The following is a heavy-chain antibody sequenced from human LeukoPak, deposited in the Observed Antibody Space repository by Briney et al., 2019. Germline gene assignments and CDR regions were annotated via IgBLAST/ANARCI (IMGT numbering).Heavy chain of an antibody. Sequence: SETLSLTCAVYGGSFSGYYWSWIRQPPGKGLEWIGEINHSGSTNYNPSLKSRVTISVDTSKDQFSLKLSSVTAADTAVYYCARLEMAAAGNRWFAPWGQGTLVTVSS. CDR2: INHSGST. CDR3: ARLEMAAAGNRWFAP. CDR1: GGSFSGYY. V-gene: IGHV4-34*01. D-gene: IGHD6-13*01. J-gene: IGHJ5*02.